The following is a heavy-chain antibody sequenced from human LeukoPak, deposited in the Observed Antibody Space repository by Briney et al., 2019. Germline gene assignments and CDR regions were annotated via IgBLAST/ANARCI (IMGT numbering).Heavy chain of an antibody. V-gene: IGHV5-51*01. CDR1: GYGFTSYW. J-gene: IGHJ6*02. D-gene: IGHD5-18*01. CDR2: IYPGDSDT. Sequence: GESLKISCKGSGYGFTSYWIGWVRQMPGKGLEWMGIIYPGDSDTRYSPSFQGQVTISADKSISTAYLQWSSLKASDTAMYYCARAQLPGYYYYGMDVWGQGTTVTVSS. CDR3: ARAQLPGYYYYGMDV.